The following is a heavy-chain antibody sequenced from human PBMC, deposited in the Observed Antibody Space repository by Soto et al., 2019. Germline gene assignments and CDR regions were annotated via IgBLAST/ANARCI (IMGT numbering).Heavy chain of an antibody. CDR3: YTDGQDRGAH. J-gene: IGHJ4*02. CDR2: ITSSSSTI. CDR1: GLSFSDYY. V-gene: IGHV3-11*01. Sequence: GVSLTLSCATSGLSFSDYYMRWIRQAPGKGLEWIAYITSSSSTIYYADSVKGRFTISGNDAKNSLYLQLDSLRAEDTAVYYCYTDGQDRGAHCGQGTQVT.